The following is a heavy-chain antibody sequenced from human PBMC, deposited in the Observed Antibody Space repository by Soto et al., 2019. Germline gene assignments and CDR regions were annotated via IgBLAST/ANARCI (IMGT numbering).Heavy chain of an antibody. D-gene: IGHD6-25*01. Sequence: GGSLRLSCAASGFTFDDFAMHWVRQAPGKGLEWVSGVDWNSGSTAYADSVKGRFTISRDNARNSLYLQMNSLRAEDTALYYCVKGRGSYEVKFGMDVWGQGTTVTVSS. V-gene: IGHV3-9*01. CDR1: GFTFDDFA. J-gene: IGHJ6*02. CDR2: VDWNSGST. CDR3: VKGRGSYEVKFGMDV.